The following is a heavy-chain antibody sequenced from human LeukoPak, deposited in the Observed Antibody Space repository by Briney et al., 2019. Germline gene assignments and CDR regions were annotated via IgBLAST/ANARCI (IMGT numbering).Heavy chain of an antibody. J-gene: IGHJ4*02. V-gene: IGHV3-23*01. CDR2: ISGSGGST. CDR1: GFTFSSYA. D-gene: IGHD2/OR15-2a*01. Sequence: PGGSLRLSCAASGFTFSSYAMSWVRQAPGKGLEWVSGISGSGGSTYYADSVKGRFTISRDNPQNTMYLQMNSLKAEDTAVYYCANESVVRIMGFDYWGQGTLVTVSS. CDR3: ANESVVRIMGFDY.